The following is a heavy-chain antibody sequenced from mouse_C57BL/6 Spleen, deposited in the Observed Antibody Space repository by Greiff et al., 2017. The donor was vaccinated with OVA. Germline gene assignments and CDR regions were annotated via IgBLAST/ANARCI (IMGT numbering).Heavy chain of an antibody. CDR3: ARGEDGYYGFDV. CDR2: INPSSGYT. CDR1: GYTFTSYT. Sequence: QVQLKESGAELARPGASVKMSCKASGYTFTSYTMHWVKQRPGQGLEWIGYINPSSGYTKYNQKFKDKATLTADKSSSTAYMQLSSLTSEDSAVYYCARGEDGYYGFDVWGTGTTVTVSS. V-gene: IGHV1-4*01. D-gene: IGHD2-3*01. J-gene: IGHJ1*03.